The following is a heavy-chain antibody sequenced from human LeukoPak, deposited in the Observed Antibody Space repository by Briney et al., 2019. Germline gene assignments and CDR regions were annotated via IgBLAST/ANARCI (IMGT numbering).Heavy chain of an antibody. J-gene: IGHJ6*03. CDR1: GYTFTNFA. V-gene: IGHV7-4-1*02. CDR3: ARSGGSGSYYARYYYYNMDV. CDR2: INTNTGNA. D-gene: IGHD3-10*01. Sequence: GASVKVSCKASGYTFTNFAMNWVRQAPGQGLEWMGCINTNTGNATYAQGFTGRFVFSLDTSVSTAYLQISSLKAEDTAVFYCARSGGSGSYYARYYYYNMDVWGKGTTVTVSS.